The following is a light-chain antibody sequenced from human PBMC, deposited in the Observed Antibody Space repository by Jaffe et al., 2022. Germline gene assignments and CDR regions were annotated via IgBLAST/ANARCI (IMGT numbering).Light chain of an antibody. CDR2: DVS. CDR3: ISYTTRSTWV. V-gene: IGLV2-14*03. Sequence: QSALTQPASVSGSPGQSITISCTGTSSDVGAYNYLSWYQQHPGKAPKLMIYDVSNRPSGVSNRFSGSKSGNTASLTISGLQAEDEADYYCISYTTRSTWVFGGGTKLTVL. J-gene: IGLJ3*02. CDR1: SSDVGAYNY.